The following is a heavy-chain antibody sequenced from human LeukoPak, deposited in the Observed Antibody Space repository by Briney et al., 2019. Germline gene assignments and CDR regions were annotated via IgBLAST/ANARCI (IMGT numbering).Heavy chain of an antibody. CDR1: GYTFAGYY. V-gene: IGHV1-2*02. CDR2: INPNSGGT. J-gene: IGHJ4*02. Sequence: GASVKVSCKASGYTFAGYYMHWVRQAPGQGPEWIGWINPNSGGTKYAQKFQGRVTMTRDTSISTAYMELSRLRSDDTAVYYCARAISITIFGVVIYWGQGTLVTVSS. D-gene: IGHD3-3*01. CDR3: ARAISITIFGVVIY.